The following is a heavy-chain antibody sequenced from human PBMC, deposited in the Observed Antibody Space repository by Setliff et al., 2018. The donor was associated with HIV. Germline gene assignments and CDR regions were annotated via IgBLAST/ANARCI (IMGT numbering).Heavy chain of an antibody. D-gene: IGHD4-4*01. V-gene: IGHV5-51*01. CDR2: IYPGDSNP. Sequence: PGESLKISCKASGYNFTSRWIGWARQIPGKGLEWVGIIYPGDSNPKYSPSYSPSVKGRFTVSRDNSNDTVYLQMNSLRAEDTAMYYCAKTQTVITVYGPFDSWGQGTPVTVSS. J-gene: IGHJ4*02. CDR3: AKTQTVITVYGPFDS. CDR1: GYNFTSRW.